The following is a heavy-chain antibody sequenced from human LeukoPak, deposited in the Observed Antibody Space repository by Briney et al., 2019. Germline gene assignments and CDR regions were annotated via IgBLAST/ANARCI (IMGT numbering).Heavy chain of an antibody. J-gene: IGHJ4*02. CDR2: VSRGSDYI. D-gene: IGHD3-10*01. CDR3: ASLGGGSGSSHNPLVDH. V-gene: IGHV3-21*01. CDR1: GFSFSNS. Sequence: GGSLRLSCAASGFSFSNSMNWVRQAPGKGLEWVSSVSRGSDYIYYADSVKGRFTISRDNAINSLYLQMNSLRAEDTAVYYCASLGGGSGSSHNPLVDHWGQGTLVTVSS.